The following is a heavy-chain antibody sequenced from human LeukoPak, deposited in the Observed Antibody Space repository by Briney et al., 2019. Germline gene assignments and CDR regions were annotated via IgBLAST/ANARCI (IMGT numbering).Heavy chain of an antibody. CDR1: GFTFSSYA. CDR3: TTPWGDYGYYFDY. V-gene: IGHV3-23*01. Sequence: GGSLRLSCAASGFTFSSYAMSWVRQAPGKGLEWVSAISGSGGSTYYADSVKGRFTISRDNSKNTLYLQMNSLKTEDTAVYYCTTPWGDYGYYFDYWGQGTLVTVSS. J-gene: IGHJ4*02. CDR2: ISGSGGST. D-gene: IGHD4-17*01.